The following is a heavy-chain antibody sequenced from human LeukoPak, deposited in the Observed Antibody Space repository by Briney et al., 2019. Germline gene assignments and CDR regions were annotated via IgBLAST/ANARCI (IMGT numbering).Heavy chain of an antibody. CDR2: ISSSSSYI. CDR1: GFTFSSFS. Sequence: GGSLRLSCAASGFTFSSFSVNWVRQAPGKGLEWVSSISSSSSYIYYADSVKGRFTISRDNAKNSLYLQMNSLRAEDTAVYYCARGDLLLSSSWYSPSYYFDYWGQGTLVTVSS. J-gene: IGHJ4*02. CDR3: ARGDLLLSSSWYSPSYYFDY. V-gene: IGHV3-21*01. D-gene: IGHD6-13*01.